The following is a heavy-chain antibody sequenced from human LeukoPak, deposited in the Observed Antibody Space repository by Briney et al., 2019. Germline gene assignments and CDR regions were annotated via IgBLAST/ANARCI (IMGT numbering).Heavy chain of an antibody. CDR3: ARDPGGDY. CDR2: ISSSSSTI. Sequence: GSLRLSCVASGFTLSSYSMNWVRQAPGKGLEWVSSISSSSSTIYYADSVKGRFSISRDNAKNPLYLQMNSLRDEDTAVYYCARDPGGDYWGQGTLVTVSS. D-gene: IGHD3-16*01. J-gene: IGHJ4*02. CDR1: GFTLSSYS. V-gene: IGHV3-48*02.